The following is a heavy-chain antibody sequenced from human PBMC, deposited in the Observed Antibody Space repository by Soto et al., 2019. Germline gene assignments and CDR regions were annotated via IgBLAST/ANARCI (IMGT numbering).Heavy chain of an antibody. V-gene: IGHV3-7*01. CDR3: ARVTTVTGGAFDI. Sequence: GGSLRLSCVASGFTFSSYWMSWVRQAPGKGLEWVANIKQDGSEKYYVDSVKGRFTISRDNAKNSLYLQMNSLRAEDTAVYYCARVTTVTGGAFDIWGQGTMVTVSS. CDR1: GFTFSSYW. CDR2: IKQDGSEK. D-gene: IGHD6-19*01. J-gene: IGHJ3*02.